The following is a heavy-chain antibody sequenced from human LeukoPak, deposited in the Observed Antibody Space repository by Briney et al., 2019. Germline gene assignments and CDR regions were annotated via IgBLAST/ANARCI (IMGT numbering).Heavy chain of an antibody. Sequence: PGGSLRLSCAASGFTFSSYEMNWVRQAPGKGLEWVSYITGSGTTIYYADSVKGRFTISRDNAKNSLYLQMNSLRDEDTAVYYCARGGNIGYDYNAFDIWGQGAMVTVSS. V-gene: IGHV3-48*03. CDR3: ARGGNIGYDYNAFDI. CDR1: GFTFSSYE. J-gene: IGHJ3*02. CDR2: ITGSGTTI. D-gene: IGHD3-22*01.